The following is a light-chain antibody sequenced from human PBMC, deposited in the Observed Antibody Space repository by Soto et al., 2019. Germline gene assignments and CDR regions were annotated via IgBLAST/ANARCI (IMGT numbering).Light chain of an antibody. CDR2: ASS. CDR3: QQYNRYPRT. CDR1: QGISTW. V-gene: IGKV1D-16*01. Sequence: DIQMTQFPSSLSASVGDRVNITCRASQGISTWLAWYQQKPERAPKSLIYASSRLQSGVPPRFSGSGSETDFTLTIRSLQPEDFANYYCQQYNRYPRTFGQGTKVEIK. J-gene: IGKJ1*01.